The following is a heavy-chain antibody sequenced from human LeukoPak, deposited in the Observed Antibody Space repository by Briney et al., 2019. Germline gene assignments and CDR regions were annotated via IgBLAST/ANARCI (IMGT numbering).Heavy chain of an antibody. J-gene: IGHJ5*02. D-gene: IGHD6-13*01. CDR2: IIPIFGIA. Sequence: APVKVSCKASGGTFSSYAISWVRQAPGQGLEWMGRIIPIFGIANYAQKFQGRVTITADKSTSTAHMELSSLRSEDTAVYYCARARIAAAVTYNWFDPWGQGTLVTVSS. CDR1: GGTFSSYA. CDR3: ARARIAAAVTYNWFDP. V-gene: IGHV1-69*04.